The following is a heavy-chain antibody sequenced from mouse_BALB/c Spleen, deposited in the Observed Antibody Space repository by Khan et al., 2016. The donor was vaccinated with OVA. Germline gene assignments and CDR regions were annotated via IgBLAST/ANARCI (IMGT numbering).Heavy chain of an antibody. J-gene: IGHJ3*01. CDR1: GYTFTTYY. V-gene: IGHV1S56*01. CDR3: AREGYYGNDRAWFAY. CDR2: IYPGDVNT. D-gene: IGHD2-2*01. Sequence: VQLQQSGPELVKPGASVRISCKASGYTFTTYYINWVKQRPGQGLEWIGWIYPGDVNTKYNEKFKGKATLTADKSSSTAYMQLSSLPTDDSAVDFCAREGYYGNDRAWFAYWGQGTLVTVST.